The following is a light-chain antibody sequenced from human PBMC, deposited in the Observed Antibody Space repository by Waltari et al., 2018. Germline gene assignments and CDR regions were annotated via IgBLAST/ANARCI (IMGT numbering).Light chain of an antibody. CDR2: NKN. V-gene: IGLV1-40*01. CDR1: SSNIGAGYD. CDR3: QSYDGSLSGAV. J-gene: IGLJ7*01. Sequence: QSVLTQPPSVSGAPGQRVTISCTGSSSNIGAGYDVHWYQQLPGTAPKLLIYNKNSGGLGVPERFSGSKSGTSASLAITGLQAEDEADYYCQSYDGSLSGAVFGGGTQLTVL.